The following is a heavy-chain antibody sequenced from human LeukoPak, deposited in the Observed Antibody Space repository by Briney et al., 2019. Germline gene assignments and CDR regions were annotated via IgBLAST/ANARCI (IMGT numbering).Heavy chain of an antibody. CDR2: INSDGSST. D-gene: IGHD3-3*01. J-gene: IGHJ6*03. CDR3: ARGPPGFWSVMDV. CDR1: GFTFSSYW. Sequence: GGSLRLSCAASGFTFSSYWMHWVRQAPGKGLVWVSRINSDGSSTSYADSVKGRFTISRDNAKNTLYLQMNSLRAEDAAVYYCARGPPGFWSVMDVWGKGTTVTVSS. V-gene: IGHV3-74*01.